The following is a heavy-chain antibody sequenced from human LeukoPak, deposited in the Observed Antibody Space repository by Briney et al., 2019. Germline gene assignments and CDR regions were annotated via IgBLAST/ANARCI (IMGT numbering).Heavy chain of an antibody. J-gene: IGHJ4*02. V-gene: IGHV3-21*05. CDR1: GFTFSRYA. CDR3: ARDTFHPGLIDS. D-gene: IGHD2-21*01. Sequence: PGGSLRLSCAASGFTFSRYAMNWVRQAPGKGLEWVSYINTDSSDIHYADSVKGRFTISRDNARNTLYQQLSSLRAEDSAVYYCARDTFHPGLIDSWGQGTLVTVSS. CDR2: INTDSSDI.